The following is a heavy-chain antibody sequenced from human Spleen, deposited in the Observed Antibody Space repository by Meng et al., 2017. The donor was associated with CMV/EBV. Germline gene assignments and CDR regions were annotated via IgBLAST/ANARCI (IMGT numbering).Heavy chain of an antibody. Sequence: SIASRGYPWGWIRQPPGKGLEWIGGIYYSGSTYYNPSLKSRVTMSVDTSKNQFSLRMSSVTATDTAVYYCARESTSSSRGGINWFDPWGQGTLVTVSS. D-gene: IGHD6-6*01. V-gene: IGHV4-39*02. CDR3: ARESTSSSRGGINWFDP. CDR1: SIASRGYP. J-gene: IGHJ5*02. CDR2: IYYSGST.